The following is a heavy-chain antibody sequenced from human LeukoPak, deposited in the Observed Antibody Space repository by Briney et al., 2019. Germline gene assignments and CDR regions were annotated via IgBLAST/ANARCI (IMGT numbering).Heavy chain of an antibody. D-gene: IGHD3-22*01. CDR1: GYTFTSYY. CDR2: INPSGGST. CDR3: ATPDSSGYYYLY. V-gene: IGHV1-46*01. J-gene: IGHJ4*02. Sequence: ASVKVSCKASGYTFTSYYMHWVRQAPGQGLEWMGIINPSGGSTSYAQKFQGRVTMTRDTSTSTVYMELSSLRSEDTAVYYCATPDSSGYYYLYWGQGTLVTVSS.